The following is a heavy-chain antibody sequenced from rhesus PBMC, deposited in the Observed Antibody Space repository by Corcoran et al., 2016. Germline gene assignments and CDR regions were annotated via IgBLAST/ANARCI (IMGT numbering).Heavy chain of an antibody. CDR2: IYGSGSST. J-gene: IGHJ5-1*01. CDR3: VRGWGSNRFDV. Sequence: QLQLQESGPGLVKPSETLSVTCAVSGGSISSSYWSWIRQAPGKGLEWIGYIYGSGSSTNYNPSLKGRVTLSVDTSKNQFSLKLSSVTAADAAVYYCVRGWGSNRFDVWGPGVLVTVSS. CDR1: GGSISSSY. D-gene: IGHD3-34*01. V-gene: IGHV4-169*01.